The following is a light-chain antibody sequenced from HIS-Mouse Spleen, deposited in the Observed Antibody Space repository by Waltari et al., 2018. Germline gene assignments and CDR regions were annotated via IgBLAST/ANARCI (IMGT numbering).Light chain of an antibody. V-gene: IGLV3-10*01. Sequence: SYELTQPPSVSVSPGQTARITCSGDALPKKYAYWYQQKSGQAPVLVIYEDSKRPSGIPERFSGSSSGTMATLTISGAQVEDEAEYYCYSTDSSGNHRVFGGGTKLTVL. CDR1: ALPKKY. CDR2: EDS. J-gene: IGLJ2*01. CDR3: YSTDSSGNHRV.